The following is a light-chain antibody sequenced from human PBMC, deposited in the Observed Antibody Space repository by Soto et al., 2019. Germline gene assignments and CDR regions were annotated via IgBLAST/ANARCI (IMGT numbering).Light chain of an antibody. CDR3: GAWDSSLSAGV. V-gene: IGLV1-51*02. CDR2: ENI. J-gene: IGLJ2*01. Sequence: QSVLTQPPSVSAAPGQKVTISCSGSSSNIGSHYVSWYQQLPGTAPKLLIYENIKRPSGIPDRFSGSESGTSATLGITGLQTGDEADYYCGAWDSSLSAGVFGGGTQLTV. CDR1: SSNIGSHY.